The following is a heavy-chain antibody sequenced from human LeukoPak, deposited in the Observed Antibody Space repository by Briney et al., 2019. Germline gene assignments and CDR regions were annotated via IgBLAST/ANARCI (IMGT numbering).Heavy chain of an antibody. CDR3: ARGAISAAGEFDF. Sequence: GVSLRLSCAASGFTLSDHYMSWIHQAPGKGLEWVSYISTFSSYTNYADSVKGRFTISRDNSKNSLYLQMNSLRAEDTAVYYCARGAISAAGEFDFWGQGILVTVSS. CDR1: GFTLSDHY. CDR2: ISTFSSYT. D-gene: IGHD6-13*01. J-gene: IGHJ4*02. V-gene: IGHV3-11*05.